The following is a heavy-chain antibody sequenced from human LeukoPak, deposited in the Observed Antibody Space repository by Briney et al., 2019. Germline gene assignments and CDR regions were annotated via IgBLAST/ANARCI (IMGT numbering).Heavy chain of an antibody. CDR3: ARGPAGLSGISTVVSPLGY. D-gene: IGHD4-23*01. Sequence: GASVKVSCKASGYTFTGYFMHWVRQAPGQGLEWMGWINPNSGGTNYAQKFQGWVTMTRDTSISTAYMELSRLRSDDTAVYYCARGPAGLSGISTVVSPLGYWGQGTLVTVSS. CDR1: GYTFTGYF. V-gene: IGHV1-2*04. CDR2: INPNSGGT. J-gene: IGHJ4*02.